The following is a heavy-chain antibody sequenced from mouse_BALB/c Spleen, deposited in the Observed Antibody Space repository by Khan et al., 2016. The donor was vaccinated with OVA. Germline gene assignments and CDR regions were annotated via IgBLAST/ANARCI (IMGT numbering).Heavy chain of an antibody. V-gene: IGHV1-4*01. D-gene: IGHD2-14*01. Sequence: VQLQESGAELARPGASVKMSCKASGYTFTSYTIHWIKERPGQGLEWIGNINPSNGYTNYNQKFKDKATLTTDKSSTPAYLQLSSLTSDDSAVYNCVRDGAYHRNDGWFAYWGQGTLVTVSA. CDR3: VRDGAYHRNDGWFAY. CDR2: INPSNGYT. CDR1: GYTFTSYT. J-gene: IGHJ3*01.